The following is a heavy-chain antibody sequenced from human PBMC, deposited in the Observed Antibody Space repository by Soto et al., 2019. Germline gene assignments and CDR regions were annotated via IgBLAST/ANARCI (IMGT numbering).Heavy chain of an antibody. CDR1: GFTFTRYS. J-gene: IGHJ4*02. Sequence: GGSLRLSCSASGFTFTRYSMNWVRQAPGKGLEWVSSISSTTNYIYYGDSMKGRFTISRDNAKNSLYLEMNSLRAEDTAVYYCARESEDLTSNFDYRGQGTMSTVSS. CDR3: ARESEDLTSNFDY. V-gene: IGHV3-21*06. CDR2: ISSTTNYI.